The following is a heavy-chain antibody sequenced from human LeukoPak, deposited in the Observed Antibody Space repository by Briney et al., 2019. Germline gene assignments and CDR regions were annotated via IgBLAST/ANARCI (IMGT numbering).Heavy chain of an antibody. CDR1: GFTFSSAW. CDR2: IRSDGTA. J-gene: IGHJ4*02. D-gene: IGHD1-26*01. CDR3: ARDGSYKLDY. V-gene: IGHV3-74*01. Sequence: GGSLKLSCAASGFTFSSAWMHWVRQNPGKRLVWISRIRSDGTATYADSVRGRFTISRDNAKNTLYLQMNNLRADDTGIYYCARDGSYKLDYWGQGALVTVPS.